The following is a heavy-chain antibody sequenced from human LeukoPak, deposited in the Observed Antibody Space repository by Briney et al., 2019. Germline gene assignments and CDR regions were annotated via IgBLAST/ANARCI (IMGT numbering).Heavy chain of an antibody. Sequence: GASVKVSCKASGYTFISYYMHWVRQAPGQGLEWMGIINPSRGSTSYAQKFQGRVTMTRDTSTSTVYMELSSLRSEDTAVYYCARTQDLYCSSTSCYGAAYYYGMDVWGQGTTVTVSS. CDR2: INPSRGST. CDR3: ARTQDLYCSSTSCYGAAYYYGMDV. D-gene: IGHD2-2*01. V-gene: IGHV1-46*01. CDR1: GYTFISYY. J-gene: IGHJ6*02.